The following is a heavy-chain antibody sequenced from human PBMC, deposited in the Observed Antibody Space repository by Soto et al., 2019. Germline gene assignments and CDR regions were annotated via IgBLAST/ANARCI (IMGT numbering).Heavy chain of an antibody. CDR1: GFTFSSYA. CDR2: ISYDGSNK. V-gene: IGHV3-30-3*01. J-gene: IGHJ3*02. CDR3: ASLAVAGTGPNDAFDI. D-gene: IGHD6-19*01. Sequence: HPGGSLRLSCAASGFTFSSYAMHWVRQAPGKGLEWVAVISYDGSNKYYADSVKGRFTISRDNSKNTLYLQMNSLRAEDTAVYYCASLAVAGTGPNDAFDIWGQGTMVTVSS.